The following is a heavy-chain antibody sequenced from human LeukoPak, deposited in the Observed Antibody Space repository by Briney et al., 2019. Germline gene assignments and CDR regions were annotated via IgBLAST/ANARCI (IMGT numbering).Heavy chain of an antibody. CDR3: ASWVGYCSTNNCYATSLDY. J-gene: IGHJ4*02. Sequence: GASVKVSCKASGYTFSNYGISWMRQAPGQGLGWMGWTSAYNINTNLAQKFQGRVTMTTDTSTSTAYMELRSLRSDDTAVYYCASWVGYCSTNNCYATSLDYWGQGTLVTVSA. D-gene: IGHD2-2*01. V-gene: IGHV1-18*01. CDR2: TSAYNINT. CDR1: GYTFSNYG.